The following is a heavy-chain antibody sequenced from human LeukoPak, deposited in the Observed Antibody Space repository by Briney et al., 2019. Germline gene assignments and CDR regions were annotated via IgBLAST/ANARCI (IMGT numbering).Heavy chain of an antibody. D-gene: IGHD6-19*01. CDR2: TVSRGTT. CDR3: AKCSTSAYTTGWCNWIDP. J-gene: IGHJ5*02. CDR1: GFTFTSDA. Sequence: GGSLRLSCVASGFTFTSDAMNWVRQAPGKGLGWVSSTVSRGTTQYADSVKGRFTVSRDTSKNTLYLQMNSLRADDTAVYYCAKCSTSAYTTGWCNWIDPWGQGTLVTVSS. V-gene: IGHV3-23*01.